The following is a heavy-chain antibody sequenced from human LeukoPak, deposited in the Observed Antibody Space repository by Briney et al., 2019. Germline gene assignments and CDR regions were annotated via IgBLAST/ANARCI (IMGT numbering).Heavy chain of an antibody. J-gene: IGHJ4*02. CDR1: GFTFSTYA. D-gene: IGHD1-26*01. V-gene: IGHV3-23*01. CDR3: AKVVGATLPAPDY. CDR2: ISGSGGGT. Sequence: GGSLRLSCAASGFTFSTYAMSWVRQAAGKGLEWVSLISGSGGGTYYADSVKGRFTISRDNSKNTLYLQMNSLRAEDTAVYYCAKVVGATLPAPDYWGQGTLVTVSS.